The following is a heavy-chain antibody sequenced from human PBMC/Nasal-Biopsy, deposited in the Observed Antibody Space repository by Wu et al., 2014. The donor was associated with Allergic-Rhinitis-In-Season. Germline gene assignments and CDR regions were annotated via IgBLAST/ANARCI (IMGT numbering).Heavy chain of an antibody. Sequence: AVIWYDGSNKYYADSVKGRFTISRDNSKNTLYLQMNSLRAEDTAVYYCARVGTMVRGVRXVYYYYGMDVWGQGTTVTVSS. CDR2: IWYDGSNK. CDR3: ARVGTMVRGVRXVYYYYGMDV. J-gene: IGHJ6*02. D-gene: IGHD3-10*01. V-gene: IGHV3-33*01.